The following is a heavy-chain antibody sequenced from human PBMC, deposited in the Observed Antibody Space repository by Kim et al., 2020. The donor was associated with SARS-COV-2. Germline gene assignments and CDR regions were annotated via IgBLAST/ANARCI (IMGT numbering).Heavy chain of an antibody. V-gene: IGHV1-3*01. D-gene: IGHD5-12*01. Sequence: ASVKVSCKASGYTFTNYAIQWVRQAPGQGLEWMGWINAGNGNIKYSQKFQGRATLTWDTSASTAYMGLRALTSEDTAVYYCARDLLHSGYDYWGQGTLVTVSS. CDR2: INAGNGNI. CDR3: ARDLLHSGYDY. CDR1: GYTFTNYA. J-gene: IGHJ4*02.